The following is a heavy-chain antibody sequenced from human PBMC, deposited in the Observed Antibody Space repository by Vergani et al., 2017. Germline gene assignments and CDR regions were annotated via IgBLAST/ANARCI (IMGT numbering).Heavy chain of an antibody. Sequence: QVQLEESGPGLVKPSEILSLTCTVSGGSFNTYYWSWIRQSPGKGLEWIGYIYSTGSTNYNPSLNSRVTMSVDTSKNQFSLHLTSVTAADTAVYFCARVMYRDEASTGYRLEGMDIWGQGTTVTISS. J-gene: IGHJ6*02. D-gene: IGHD3-9*01. CDR1: GGSFNTYY. V-gene: IGHV4-59*13. CDR3: ARVMYRDEASTGYRLEGMDI. CDR2: IYSTGST.